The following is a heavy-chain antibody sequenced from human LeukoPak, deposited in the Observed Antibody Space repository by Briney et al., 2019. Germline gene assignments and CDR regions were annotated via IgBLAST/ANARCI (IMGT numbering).Heavy chain of an antibody. V-gene: IGHV3-23*01. J-gene: IGHJ5*01. D-gene: IGHD3-22*01. CDR2: MCGTAGCT. CDR3: AKDRPNFHENSGHYYRRDGDS. Sequence: GGSLRLSCQASGFTFYMYAMSWVRQAPGKGLEWVASMCGTAGCTFYPDSVKGRSTISRDNSKNVLYLRMNSLTAEDTAIYYCAKDRPNFHENSGHYYRRDGDSWGQGTLVTVSS. CDR1: GFTFYMYA.